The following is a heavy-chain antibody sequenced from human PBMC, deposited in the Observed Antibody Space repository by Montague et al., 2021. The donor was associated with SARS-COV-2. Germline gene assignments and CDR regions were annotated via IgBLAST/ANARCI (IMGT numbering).Heavy chain of an antibody. J-gene: IGHJ6*02. CDR2: INHSANT. D-gene: IGHD3-10*01. CDR3: ASGIYPSGSYYNRYYYGLNI. V-gene: IGHV4-34*01. CDR1: GGSLGGYY. Sequence: SETLSLTCAVHGGSLGGYYWSWIRQPPEKGLEWIGEINHSANTKYNPSLKSPVTISIDTSKNQFSLKMTSVTAADTATYYCASGIYPSGSYYNRYYYGLNIWAPGPRSSSP.